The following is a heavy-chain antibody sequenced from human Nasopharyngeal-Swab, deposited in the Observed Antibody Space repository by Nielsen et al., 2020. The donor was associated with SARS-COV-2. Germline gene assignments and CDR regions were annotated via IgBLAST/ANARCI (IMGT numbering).Heavy chain of an antibody. J-gene: IGHJ6*03. CDR1: GYSISSGYY. CDR3: ARDHVGYCSGGSCSTGYYYYYYMDV. V-gene: IGHV4-38-2*02. D-gene: IGHD2-15*01. CDR2: IYHSGTT. Sequence: SETLSLTCTVSGYSISSGYYWGWIRQSPGKGLEWIGNIYHSGTTYYNPSLKSRVTISVDTSKNQFSLKVNSVTAADTAVYYCARDHVGYCSGGSCSTGYYYYYYMDVWGKGTTVTVSS.